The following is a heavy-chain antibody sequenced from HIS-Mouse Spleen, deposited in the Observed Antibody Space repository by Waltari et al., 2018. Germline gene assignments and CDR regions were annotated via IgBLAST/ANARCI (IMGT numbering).Heavy chain of an antibody. CDR1: GCSIRSSSYY. J-gene: IGHJ2*01. CDR3: AREIPYSSSWYDWYFDL. D-gene: IGHD6-13*01. CDR2: IYYSGST. Sequence: QLQLQESGPGLVKPSETLSLTCTVSGCSIRSSSYYWGWLRQLPGKGLEWIGSIYYSGSTYYNPSLKSRVTISVDTSKNQFSLKLSSVTAADTAVYYCAREIPYSSSWYDWYFDLWGRGTLVTVSS. V-gene: IGHV4-39*07.